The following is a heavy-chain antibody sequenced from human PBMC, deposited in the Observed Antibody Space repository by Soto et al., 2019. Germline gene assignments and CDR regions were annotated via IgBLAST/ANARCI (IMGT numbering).Heavy chain of an antibody. CDR2: INHLETT. CDR1: GASITYGAYS. Sequence: QLQLHMSGSGLVKPSQTLSLTCTVSGASITYGAYSWSWIRQTPGKGLEWIGYINHLETTFYNPSFESRLTLSLDRTKDQFSLNLKSMSAAVRAVDFCARGGGFGSFDYWGQGILVTVSS. CDR3: ARGGGFGSFDY. J-gene: IGHJ4*02. V-gene: IGHV4-30-2*01. D-gene: IGHD3-10*01.